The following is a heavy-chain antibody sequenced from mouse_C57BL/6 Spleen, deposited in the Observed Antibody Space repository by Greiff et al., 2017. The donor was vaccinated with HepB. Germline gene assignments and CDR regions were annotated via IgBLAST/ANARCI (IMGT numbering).Heavy chain of an antibody. CDR3: ARKKGKDRSGLAWFAY. D-gene: IGHD3-2*02. V-gene: IGHV1-53*01. Sequence: QVQLKQPGTELVKPGASVKLSCKASGYTFTSYWMHWVKQRPGQGLEWIGNINPSNGGTNYNEKFKSKATLTVDKSSSTAYMQLSSLTSEDSAVYYCARKKGKDRSGLAWFAYWGQGTLVTVSA. CDR2: INPSNGGT. J-gene: IGHJ3*01. CDR1: GYTFTSYW.